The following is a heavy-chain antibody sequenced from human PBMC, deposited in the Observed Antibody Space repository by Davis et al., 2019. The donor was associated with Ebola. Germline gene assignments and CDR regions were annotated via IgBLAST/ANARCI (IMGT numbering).Heavy chain of an antibody. CDR2: IKQDGGEK. Sequence: GGSLRLSCAASGFIFSNYWMSWVRQAPGKGPEWVAIIKQDGGEKYYADSVKGRFTISRDNSKNTLYLQMNSLRAEDTAVYYCARDLRITGTIDYWGQGTLVTVSS. V-gene: IGHV3-7*03. D-gene: IGHD1/OR15-1a*01. CDR3: ARDLRITGTIDY. CDR1: GFIFSNYW. J-gene: IGHJ4*02.